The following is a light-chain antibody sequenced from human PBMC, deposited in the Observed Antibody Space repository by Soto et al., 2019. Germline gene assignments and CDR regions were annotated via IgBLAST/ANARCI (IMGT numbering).Light chain of an antibody. Sequence: DIEMTQSPSTLSASVGDRVTITCRASQGIAIWLSWYQQKPGKSPNLIIYDASNLKSGVPSRFRGSGSGTEFTLTISSLQPEDFESYYCQQHRSYPVTFGGGTKVDIK. CDR2: DAS. CDR3: QQHRSYPVT. CDR1: QGIAIW. J-gene: IGKJ4*01. V-gene: IGKV1-5*01.